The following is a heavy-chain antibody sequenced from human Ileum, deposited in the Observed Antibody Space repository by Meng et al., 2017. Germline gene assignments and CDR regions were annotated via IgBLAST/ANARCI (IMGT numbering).Heavy chain of an antibody. CDR1: GGFFSGDNW. D-gene: IGHD3/OR15-3a*01. J-gene: IGHJ4*02. CDR3: ASHDFYSLDS. V-gene: IGHV4-4*02. Sequence: HVPLKDAGPGLVKPSATLALPCAVSGGFFSGDNWWSWVRHPPGKGLEWIGEISQSGSTNYNPSLKSRVTMSVDKSKNQVSLKLSSVTAADTAVYFCASHDFYSLDSWGQGTLVTVSS. CDR2: ISQSGST.